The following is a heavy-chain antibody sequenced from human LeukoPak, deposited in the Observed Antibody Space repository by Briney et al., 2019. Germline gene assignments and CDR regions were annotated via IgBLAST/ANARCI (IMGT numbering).Heavy chain of an antibody. J-gene: IGHJ4*02. CDR1: GYSFTSYW. CDR3: ARSCGGDCYLFDY. V-gene: IGHV5-51*01. CDR2: IYPGDSDT. Sequence: GESLKISRKGSGYSFTSYWIGWVRQMPGKGLEWMGIIYPGDSDTRFRPSFQGQVTISADKYISTAYLQWSSLKASDTAMYYCARSCGGDCYLFDYWGQGTLVTASS. D-gene: IGHD2-21*02.